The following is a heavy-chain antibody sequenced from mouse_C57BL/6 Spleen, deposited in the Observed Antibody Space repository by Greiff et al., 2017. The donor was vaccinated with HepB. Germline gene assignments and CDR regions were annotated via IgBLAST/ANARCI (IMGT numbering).Heavy chain of an antibody. CDR2: INPNNGGT. D-gene: IGHD1-1*01. CDR1: GYTFTDYN. V-gene: IGHV1-18*01. Sequence: EVQRVESGPELVKPGASVKIPCKASGYTFTDYNMDWVKQSHGKSLEWIGDINPNNGGTIYNQKFKGKATLTVDKSSSTAYMELRSLTSEDTAVYYCARETGSSYRYFDVWGTGTTVTVSS. CDR3: ARETGSSYRYFDV. J-gene: IGHJ1*03.